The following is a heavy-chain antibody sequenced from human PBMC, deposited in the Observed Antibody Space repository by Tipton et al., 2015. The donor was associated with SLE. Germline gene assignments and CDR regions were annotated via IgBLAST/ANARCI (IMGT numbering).Heavy chain of an antibody. Sequence: SLRLSCAASGFTFSGYDMHWVRQVPGKGLEWVAVISYDGSNKYYADSVKGRFTISRDNSKDTLYLVMSSLRAEDTAVYFCAKGMSPWSYYYDMDVWGQGTTVT. J-gene: IGHJ6*02. D-gene: IGHD2-8*02. CDR3: AKGMSPWSYYYDMDV. V-gene: IGHV3-30*04. CDR1: GFTFSGYD. CDR2: ISYDGSNK.